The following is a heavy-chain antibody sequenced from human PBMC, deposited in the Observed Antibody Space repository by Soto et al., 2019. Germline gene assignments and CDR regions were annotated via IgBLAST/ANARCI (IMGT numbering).Heavy chain of an antibody. Sequence: GESLKISCKGSGYSFTSYWIGWVRQMPGKGLEWMGIIYPGDSDTRYSPSFQGQVTISADKSISTAYLQWSSLKASDTATYYCARLPRIAAAGNYNWFDPWGQGTLVTVSS. J-gene: IGHJ5*02. CDR2: IYPGDSDT. D-gene: IGHD6-13*01. CDR1: GYSFTSYW. V-gene: IGHV5-51*01. CDR3: ARLPRIAAAGNYNWFDP.